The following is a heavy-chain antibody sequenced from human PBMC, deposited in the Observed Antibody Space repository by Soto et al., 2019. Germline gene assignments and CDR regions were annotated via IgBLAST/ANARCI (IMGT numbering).Heavy chain of an antibody. J-gene: IGHJ4*02. V-gene: IGHV1-46*02. CDR1: GYTFNNYY. CDR2: INPSARSA. D-gene: IGHD6-6*01. CDR3: ARDSSAANGVFDH. Sequence: QVQLLQSGAEVKNPGASVKLSCKASGYTFNNYYLHWVRQAPGQGLEWVGMINPSARSASYAQRLRGRITMDRGTSTTTVYMELSRLTSEDTAVYYCARDSSAANGVFDHWGQGSLVTVSS.